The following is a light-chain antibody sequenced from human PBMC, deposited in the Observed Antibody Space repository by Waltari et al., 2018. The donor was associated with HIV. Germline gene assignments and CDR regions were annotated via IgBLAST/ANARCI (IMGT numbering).Light chain of an antibody. J-gene: IGLJ3*02. Sequence: SYELTQTPSVSVSPGQTARITCSGDGLSKQYTYWYQQRPGQSPVLVIYKDSERRSGIPERDSGSSSGKTVTLTNSGVQAEDEADYYCQSADASDTFLWVFGGGTKVTVL. CDR2: KDS. CDR1: GLSKQY. V-gene: IGLV3-25*03. CDR3: QSADASDTFLWV.